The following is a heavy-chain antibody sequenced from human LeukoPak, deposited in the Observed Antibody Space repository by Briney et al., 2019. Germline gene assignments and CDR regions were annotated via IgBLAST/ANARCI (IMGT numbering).Heavy chain of an antibody. J-gene: IGHJ4*02. CDR1: GFTFSSYA. CDR2: ISHDGSNK. V-gene: IGHV3-30*04. Sequence: GGSLRLSCAASGFTFSSYAMHWVRQAPGKGLEWVAAISHDGSNKYSADSVKGRFTISRDDAKNLLYLDMNSLRAEDTAVYYCARGHTAVTRHFDFWGQGTLVTVSS. CDR3: ARGHTAVTRHFDF. D-gene: IGHD4-17*01.